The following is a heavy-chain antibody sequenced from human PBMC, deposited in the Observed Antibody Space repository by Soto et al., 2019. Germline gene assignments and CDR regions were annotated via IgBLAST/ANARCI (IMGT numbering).Heavy chain of an antibody. CDR2: IYYSGST. Sequence: KTSETLFLTCTVSGGSISSGGYYWSWIRQHPGKGLEWIGYIYYSGSTYYNPSLKSRVTISVDTSKNQFSLKLSSVTAADTAVYYCARVVAGAEYFQHWGQGTLVTVSS. CDR3: ARVVAGAEYFQH. D-gene: IGHD6-19*01. V-gene: IGHV4-31*03. J-gene: IGHJ1*01. CDR1: GGSISSGGYY.